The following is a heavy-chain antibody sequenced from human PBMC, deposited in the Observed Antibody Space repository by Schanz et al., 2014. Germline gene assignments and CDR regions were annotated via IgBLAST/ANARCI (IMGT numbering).Heavy chain of an antibody. V-gene: IGHV3-33*01. Sequence: QVQLVASGGCVVQPGRSLRLSCAASGFIFSNYGMHWVRQAPGKGLEWVAVIWSDGSGKYYADSVKGRFTISRDSPKNTLYLQMNSLRAEDTALYYCARDSGPYYDKSMDVWGQGTTVAVSS. J-gene: IGHJ6*02. CDR3: ARDSGPYYDKSMDV. CDR1: GFIFSNYG. CDR2: IWSDGSGK. D-gene: IGHD3-9*01.